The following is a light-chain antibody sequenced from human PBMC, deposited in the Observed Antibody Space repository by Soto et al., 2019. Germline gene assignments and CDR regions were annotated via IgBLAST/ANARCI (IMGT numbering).Light chain of an antibody. CDR3: SSYSTPTLGVL. CDR2: EVS. Sequence: QSVLTQPASVSGSPGQSITISCTGTSSDVGGYVYVSWYQHHPGKAPKLIIYEVSNRPSGISDRFSGSRSENTASLAISGLQPEDEAVYYCSSYSTPTLGVLFGGGTKLTVL. J-gene: IGLJ3*02. CDR1: SSDVGGYVY. V-gene: IGLV2-14*01.